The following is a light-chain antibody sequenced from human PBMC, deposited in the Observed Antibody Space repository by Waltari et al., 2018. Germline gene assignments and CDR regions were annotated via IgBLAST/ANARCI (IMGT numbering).Light chain of an antibody. J-gene: IGKJ2*01. CDR1: QSVNSRY. Sequence: EIVLTQSPGTLSLSPGERATLSCRASQSVNSRYLAWYQQKPGQAPRLLISGASSRATGIPDRFSVSGSGTDFTLTISRLEPEDFAVYYCQQYDTSPPGYTFGQGTKLEIK. CDR2: GAS. V-gene: IGKV3-20*01. CDR3: QQYDTSPPGYT.